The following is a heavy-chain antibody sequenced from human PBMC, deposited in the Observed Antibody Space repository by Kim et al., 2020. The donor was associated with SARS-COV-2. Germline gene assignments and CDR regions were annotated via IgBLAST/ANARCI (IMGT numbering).Heavy chain of an antibody. Sequence: SRVTISVDTSKNQFSLKLSSVTAADTAVYYCARRMVRGVIPALPAAYFDYWGQGTLVTVSS. D-gene: IGHD3-10*01. V-gene: IGHV4-31*02. CDR3: ARRMVRGVIPALPAAYFDY. J-gene: IGHJ4*02.